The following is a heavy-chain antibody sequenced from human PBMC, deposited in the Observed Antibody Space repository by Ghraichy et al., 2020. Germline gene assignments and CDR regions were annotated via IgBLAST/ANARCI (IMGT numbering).Heavy chain of an antibody. CDR2: INQDGGET. Sequence: GESLNISCAASGFTFSDAWMSWVRQAPGQGLEWVANINQDGGETYYVDSVMGRFTISRDNAKNTLFLQMNSLRDDDTAVYYCARAGGIGTVDYWGQGTLVTVSS. CDR3: ARAGGIGTVDY. D-gene: IGHD1-26*01. J-gene: IGHJ4*02. CDR1: GFTFSDAW. V-gene: IGHV3-7*03.